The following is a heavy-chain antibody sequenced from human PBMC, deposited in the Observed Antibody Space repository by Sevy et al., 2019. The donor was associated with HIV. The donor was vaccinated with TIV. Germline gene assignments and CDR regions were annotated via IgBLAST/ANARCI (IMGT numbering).Heavy chain of an antibody. CDR1: GFTFSTYT. Sequence: GGSLRISCAVSGFTFSTYTMNWVRQAPGKGLEWVSSISGFSSYIYYADSVKGRFTISRDNAKNSLYLQMNSLRAEDMAVYFCARDGGCTSTSCLLYFDYWGQGTLVTVSS. V-gene: IGHV3-21*01. J-gene: IGHJ4*01. CDR2: ISGFSSYI. D-gene: IGHD2-2*01. CDR3: ARDGGCTSTSCLLYFDY.